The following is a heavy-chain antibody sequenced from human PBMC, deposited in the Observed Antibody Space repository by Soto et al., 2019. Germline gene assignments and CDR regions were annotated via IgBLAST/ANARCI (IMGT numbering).Heavy chain of an antibody. V-gene: IGHV4-34*01. Sequence: QVQLQQWGAGLLKPSETLSLTCAVYGGSFSGYYWSWIRQPPGKGLEWIGEINHSGSTNYNPSLKRRVTISVDTSKNQFSLKLSSVTAADTAVYYCARRYSSSWYRPLDYWGQGTLVTVSS. J-gene: IGHJ4*02. CDR3: ARRYSSSWYRPLDY. CDR2: INHSGST. CDR1: GGSFSGYY. D-gene: IGHD6-13*01.